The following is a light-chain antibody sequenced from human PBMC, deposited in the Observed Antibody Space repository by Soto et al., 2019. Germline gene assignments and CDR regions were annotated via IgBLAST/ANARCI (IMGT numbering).Light chain of an antibody. CDR2: AAS. CDR1: QSVSSAY. V-gene: IGKV3-20*01. CDR3: QQYRSSWTWA. Sequence: EIVLTQSPGTLSLSPGERATLSCRASQSVSSAYLAWYQHKPGQPPTLLIYAASSRVTGIPDRFSGSGSGTDFTLTIRRLERQDFAVYYWQQYRSSWTWAFGQGTKVEIK. J-gene: IGKJ1*01.